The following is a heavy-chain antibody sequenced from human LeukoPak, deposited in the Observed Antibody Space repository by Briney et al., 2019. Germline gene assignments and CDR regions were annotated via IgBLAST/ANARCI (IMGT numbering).Heavy chain of an antibody. V-gene: IGHV3-33*06. CDR1: GFTFSSYG. CDR3: AKDSVDCSSTSCPAGYPPADY. J-gene: IGHJ4*02. Sequence: PGGSLRLSCAASGFTFSSYGMHWVRQAPGKGLEWVAVIWYDGSNKYYADSVKGRFTISRDNSKNTLYLQMNSLRAEDTAVYYCAKDSVDCSSTSCPAGYPPADYWGQGTLVTVSS. CDR2: IWYDGSNK. D-gene: IGHD2-2*01.